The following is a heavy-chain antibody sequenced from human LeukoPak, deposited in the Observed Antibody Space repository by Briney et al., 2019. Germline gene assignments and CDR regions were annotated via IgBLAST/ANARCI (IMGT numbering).Heavy chain of an antibody. Sequence: PSETLSLTCTVSGASISSGTYFWSWIRQPAGKGLEWIGRFQTSGVTKYNPSLKSRVTVSMDTSKNQFSLMLRSVTAADTAVYYCARALCINGICEWFDPWGQGTLVTVSS. CDR2: FQTSGVT. D-gene: IGHD2-8*01. CDR1: GASISSGTYF. CDR3: ARALCINGICEWFDP. V-gene: IGHV4-61*02. J-gene: IGHJ5*02.